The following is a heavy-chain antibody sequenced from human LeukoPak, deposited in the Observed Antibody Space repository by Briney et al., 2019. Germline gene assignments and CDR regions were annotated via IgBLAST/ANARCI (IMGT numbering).Heavy chain of an antibody. CDR1: GFTFSNYA. CDR2: ISGSGGST. D-gene: IGHD5-18*01. J-gene: IGHJ4*02. Sequence: GGSLRLSCTASGFTFSNYAMSWVRQAPGKGLEWVSAISGSGGSTYYADSVKGRFTISRDNSKNTLYLQMNSLRAEDTAVYYCAKGSGRGASRTMVDTWGQGTLVTVSS. CDR3: AKGSGRGASRTMVDT. V-gene: IGHV3-23*01.